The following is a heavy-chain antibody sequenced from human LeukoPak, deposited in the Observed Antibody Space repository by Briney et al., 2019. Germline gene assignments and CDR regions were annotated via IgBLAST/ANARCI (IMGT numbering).Heavy chain of an antibody. CDR2: IDHAGTT. V-gene: IGHV3-53*04. J-gene: IGHJ6*02. CDR3: ARTSYYYDMDV. CDR1: GSSITYNY. Sequence: PGGSLRLSCAASGSSITYNYMTWVRQAPGEGLEWVSLIDHAGTTYYADSLKGRFTISRHTSNNTLFLQMKSLRPEDTAVYYCARTSYYYDMDVWGQGTTVIVSS.